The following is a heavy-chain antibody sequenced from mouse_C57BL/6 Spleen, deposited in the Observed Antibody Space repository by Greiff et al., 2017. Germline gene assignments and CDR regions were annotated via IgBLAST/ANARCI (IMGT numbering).Heavy chain of an antibody. V-gene: IGHV1-55*01. J-gene: IGHJ3*01. CDR2: IYPGSGST. D-gene: IGHD4-1*01. CDR3: ARGENWDGFAY. Sequence: QVQLQQSGAELVKPGASVKMSCKASGYTFTSYWITWVKRRPGQGLEWIGDIYPGSGSTNYNEKFKSKATLTVDTSSSTAYMQLSSLTSEDSAVYYCARGENWDGFAYWGQGTLVTVSA. CDR1: GYTFTSYW.